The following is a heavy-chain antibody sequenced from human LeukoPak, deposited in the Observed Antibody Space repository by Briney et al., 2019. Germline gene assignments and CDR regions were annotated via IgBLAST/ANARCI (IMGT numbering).Heavy chain of an antibody. D-gene: IGHD2-2*01. CDR1: GGSISSSSYY. CDR3: ARQNVVVVPAALEDFDY. CDR2: IYYSGST. Sequence: PSETLSLTCTVSGGSISSSSYYWGWIRQPPGKGLEWIGSIYYSGSTYYNPSLKSRVTISVDTSKNQFSLKLSSVTAADTAVYYCARQNVVVVPAALEDFDYWGQGTLVTVSS. J-gene: IGHJ4*02. V-gene: IGHV4-39*01.